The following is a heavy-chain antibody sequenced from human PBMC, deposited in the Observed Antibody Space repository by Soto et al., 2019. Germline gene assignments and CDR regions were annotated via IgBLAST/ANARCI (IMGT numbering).Heavy chain of an antibody. Sequence: PSETLSITCAVYGGSFSGYYWSWIRQPPGKGLEWIGEINHSGSTNYNPSLKSRVTISVDTSKNQFSLKLSSVTAADTAVYYCASVYQYNYASGSYPGWFAPWGKGTLVTIYS. CDR3: ASVYQYNYASGSYPGWFAP. D-gene: IGHD3-10*01. J-gene: IGHJ5*02. V-gene: IGHV4-34*01. CDR2: INHSGST. CDR1: GGSFSGYY.